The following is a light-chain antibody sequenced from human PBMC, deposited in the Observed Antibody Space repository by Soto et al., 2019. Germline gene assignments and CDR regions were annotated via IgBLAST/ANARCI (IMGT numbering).Light chain of an antibody. Sequence: QSVLTQPASVSGSPGQSITISCTGTSSDVGGNNYVSWYQQHPGKAPKLIIYEVSNRPSGVSNRFSGSKSGNTASLTISGLQAEDEADYSCSSYTTSSTRVFGGGTQLTVL. CDR1: SSDVGGNNY. CDR3: SSYTTSSTRV. CDR2: EVS. J-gene: IGLJ3*02. V-gene: IGLV2-14*01.